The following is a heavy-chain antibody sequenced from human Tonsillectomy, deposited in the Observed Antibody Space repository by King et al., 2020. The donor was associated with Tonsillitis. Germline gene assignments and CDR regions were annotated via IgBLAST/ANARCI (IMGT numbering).Heavy chain of an antibody. CDR3: ARDIAMSAFNI. D-gene: IGHD6-13*01. CDR1: VGSISSYY. V-gene: IGHV4-59*01. J-gene: IGHJ3*02. CDR2: IYHSGST. Sequence: QLQESGPGLVKPSETLSLTCTVFVGSISSYYWSWIRQPPGKRLEWIGYIYHSGSTNYNPSLKSRVTISGDTSKNQFSLKLNSVTAADTAVYYCARDIAMSAFNIWGQGTMVIVSS.